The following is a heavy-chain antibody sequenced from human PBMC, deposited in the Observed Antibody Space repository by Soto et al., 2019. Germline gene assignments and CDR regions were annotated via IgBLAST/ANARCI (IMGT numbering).Heavy chain of an antibody. J-gene: IGHJ4*02. Sequence: QVQLKESGPGLVKPSETLSLTCNVSGGPIKTGDYYWNWIRQPPGKGLEWIGYVFHSGATNYSPSLKSRAAISMDTSKNQFSLSLTSVTAADTAVYYCARAGFSYGHLLFWGQGIRVTVST. CDR3: ARAGFSYGHLLF. V-gene: IGHV4-30-4*01. D-gene: IGHD3-10*01. CDR2: VFHSGAT. CDR1: GGPIKTGDYY.